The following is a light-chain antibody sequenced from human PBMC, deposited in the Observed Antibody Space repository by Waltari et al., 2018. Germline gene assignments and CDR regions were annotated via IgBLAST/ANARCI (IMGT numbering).Light chain of an antibody. J-gene: IGLJ2*01. CDR2: EVT. CDR1: SSDVGNYNL. CDR3: CSYASGSTFV. V-gene: IGLV2-23*02. Sequence: QSALTQPASVSGSPGQSITISCAGTSSDVGNYNLVSWYQQHSGEAPNLMIYEVTKRPSGVSNRFSGSKSGNTASLTISGLQAEDEADYYCCSYASGSTFVFGGGTKLTVL.